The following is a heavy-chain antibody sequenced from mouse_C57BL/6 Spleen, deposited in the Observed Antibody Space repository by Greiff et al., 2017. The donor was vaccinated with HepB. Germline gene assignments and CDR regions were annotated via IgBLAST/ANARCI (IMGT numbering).Heavy chain of an antibody. J-gene: IGHJ1*03. CDR3: ARSSNYVGYWYFDV. V-gene: IGHV1-81*01. CDR2: IYPRSGNT. CDR1: GYTFTSYG. D-gene: IGHD2-5*01. Sequence: LVESGAELARPGASVKLSCKASGYTFTSYGISWVKQRTGQGLEWIGEIYPRSGNTYYNEKFKGKATLTADKSSSTAYMELRSLTSEDSAVYFCARSSNYVGYWYFDVWGTGTTVTVSS.